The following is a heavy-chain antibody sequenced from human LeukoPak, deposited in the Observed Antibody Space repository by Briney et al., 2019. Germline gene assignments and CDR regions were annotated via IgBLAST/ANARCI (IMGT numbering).Heavy chain of an antibody. D-gene: IGHD3-3*01. CDR1: GYTFTGYY. J-gene: IGHJ4*02. V-gene: IGHV1-2*02. Sequence: ASVKVSCKASGYTFTGYYMHWVRQAPGQGLEWMGWTNPNSGGTNYAQKFQGRVTMTRDTSISTAYMELSRLRSDDTAVYYCARKNNDWSGYYFGYFDYWGQGTLVTVSS. CDR2: TNPNSGGT. CDR3: ARKNNDWSGYYFGYFDY.